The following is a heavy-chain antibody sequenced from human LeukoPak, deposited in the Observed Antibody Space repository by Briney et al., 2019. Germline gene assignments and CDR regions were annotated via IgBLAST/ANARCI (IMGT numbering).Heavy chain of an antibody. D-gene: IGHD6-6*01. CDR3: ARDSQYPGRPTFY. CDR1: GFTLSSYA. V-gene: IGHV3-21*01. J-gene: IGHJ4*02. Sequence: GGSLRLSCVASGFTLSSYAIQWVRQAPGKGLEWVSAISGSGGSTYYADSVKGRFTISRDNAKNSLYLQMNSLRAEDTAVYYCARDSQYPGRPTFYWGQGTLVTVSS. CDR2: ISGSGGST.